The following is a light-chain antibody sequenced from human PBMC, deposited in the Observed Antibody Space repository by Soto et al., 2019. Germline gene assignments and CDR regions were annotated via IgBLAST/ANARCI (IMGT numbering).Light chain of an antibody. CDR1: QSVSSNY. CDR2: GAS. J-gene: IGKJ1*01. V-gene: IGKV3-20*01. CDR3: QQYGSSPTWT. Sequence: ESVLTQSPGTLSLSPGEIATLSCRASQSVSSNYLAWYQQKPGQAPRLLIYGASTRASGIPDRFSGSGSGTDFTLTISRLEPEDSAVYYCQQYGSSPTWTLGQGTKVDIK.